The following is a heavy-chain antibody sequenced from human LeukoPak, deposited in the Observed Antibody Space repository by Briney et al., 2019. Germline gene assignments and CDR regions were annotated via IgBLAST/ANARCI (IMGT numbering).Heavy chain of an antibody. V-gene: IGHV3-23*01. CDR2: ISGIGDST. Sequence: GGSLRLSCAASGFTFSSYAMSWVRQAPGKGLEWVSAISGIGDSTYYADSVKGRFTIYRDNSKKPMYLQLNSLRAEDTAVYYCAKSQRGYYPRRTYYYYMDVWGKGTTVTVSS. J-gene: IGHJ6*03. CDR3: AKSQRGYYPRRTYYYYMDV. CDR1: GFTFSSYA. D-gene: IGHD1-26*01.